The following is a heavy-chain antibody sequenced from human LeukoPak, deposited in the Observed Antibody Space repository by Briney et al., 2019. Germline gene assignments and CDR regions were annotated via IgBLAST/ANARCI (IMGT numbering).Heavy chain of an antibody. CDR2: IRYDGSNK. Sequence: PGGSLKLSCAASGFTFSSYGMHWVRQAPGKGLEWVAFIRYDGSNKYYADSVKGRFTISRDNSKNTLYLQMNSLRAEDTAVYYRASYIRATVTTGVDYYYYMDVWGKGTTVTISS. CDR3: ASYIRATVTTGVDYYYYMDV. J-gene: IGHJ6*03. CDR1: GFTFSSYG. V-gene: IGHV3-30*02. D-gene: IGHD4-17*01.